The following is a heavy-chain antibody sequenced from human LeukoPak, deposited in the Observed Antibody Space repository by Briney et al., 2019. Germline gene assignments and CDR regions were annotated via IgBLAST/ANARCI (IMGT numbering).Heavy chain of an antibody. V-gene: IGHV4-38-2*02. Sequence: SETLSLTCVVSGYSISSGFHWGWIRQPPGKGLEWIGNIYHTGSTYYNPSLQSRVSMSMDTSKNQFSLKLTSVTAADTAVYYCARDGRYYDSRYYYYIDVWGKGTTVTVSS. J-gene: IGHJ6*03. D-gene: IGHD3-22*01. CDR2: IYHTGST. CDR3: ARDGRYYDSRYYYYIDV. CDR1: GYSISSGFH.